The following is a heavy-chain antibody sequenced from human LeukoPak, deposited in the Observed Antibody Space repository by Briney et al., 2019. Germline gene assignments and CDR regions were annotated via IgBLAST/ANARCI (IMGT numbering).Heavy chain of an antibody. CDR3: ARRYSSNWDFDY. Sequence: ASVKVSCKASGYTFTSYDINWVRQATGQGPEWLGCVDPRSGNTGCAQKFQDRVTMTRDTSINTAYMELSSLDFEDTAVYYCARRYSSNWDFDYWGQGTLITVSS. V-gene: IGHV1-8*01. J-gene: IGHJ4*02. CDR1: GYTFTSYD. D-gene: IGHD6-13*01. CDR2: VDPRSGNT.